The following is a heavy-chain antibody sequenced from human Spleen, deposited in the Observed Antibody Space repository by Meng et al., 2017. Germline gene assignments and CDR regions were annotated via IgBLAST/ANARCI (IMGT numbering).Heavy chain of an antibody. CDR3: ARSSFSASPYYFGY. CDR2: IYYSGST. D-gene: IGHD3-3*02. CDR1: GGSINSVSYF. J-gene: IGHJ4*02. Sequence: QVALQESGPGLVKLSPTLSLTCTVSGGSINSVSYFWSWIRQRPGKGLEYIGYIYYSGSTYYNPSLKSRVTISVDTSVNQFSLKLSSVTTADTAVYFCARSSFSASPYYFGYWGLGTLVTVSS. V-gene: IGHV4-31*03.